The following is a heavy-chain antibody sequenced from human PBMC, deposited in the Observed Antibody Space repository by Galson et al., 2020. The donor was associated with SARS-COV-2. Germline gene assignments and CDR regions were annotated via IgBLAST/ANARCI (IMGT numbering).Heavy chain of an antibody. CDR3: ARVVLGGAILGGFDI. V-gene: IGHV4-38-2*01. CDR2: MYHSGTT. D-gene: IGHD3-3*01. Sequence: SETLSLTCAVSGYFIGDGYYWGWIRQPPGKGLEWIGTMYHSGTTYYNPSLRSRVTISVDKSKNQFSLKLNSVIVADTALYYCARVVLGGAILGGFDIWGQGTMATVSS. CDR1: GYFIGDGYY. J-gene: IGHJ3*02.